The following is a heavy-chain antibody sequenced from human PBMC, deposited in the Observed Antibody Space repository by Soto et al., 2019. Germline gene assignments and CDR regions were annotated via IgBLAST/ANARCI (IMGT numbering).Heavy chain of an antibody. CDR3: TRGGRESNWNDGNFEY. CDR2: ISSDGSST. V-gene: IGHV3-23*01. Sequence: PGGSLRLSCAASGFTFSSYAMSWVRQAPGKGLVWVSRISSDGSSTDYADSVKGRFTISRDNAKNTLYLQVSGLRAEDTAVYYCTRGGRESNWNDGNFEYWGQGTQVTVS. J-gene: IGHJ4*02. CDR1: GFTFSSYA. D-gene: IGHD1-20*01.